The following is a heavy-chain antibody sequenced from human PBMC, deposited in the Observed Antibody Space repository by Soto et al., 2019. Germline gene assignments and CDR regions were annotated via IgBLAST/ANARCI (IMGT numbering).Heavy chain of an antibody. CDR1: GYTFTSYG. CDR2: ISAYNGNT. J-gene: IGHJ4*02. V-gene: IGHV1-18*01. D-gene: IGHD3-10*01. CDR3: AREPPPRTYYYGSGPLGYFDY. Sequence: GGSVKVSCKASGYTFTSYGISWVRQAPGQGLEWMGWISAYNGNTNYAQKLQGRVTMTTDTSTSTAYMELRSLRSDDTAVDYCAREPPPRTYYYGSGPLGYFDYWGQGTLVTVSS.